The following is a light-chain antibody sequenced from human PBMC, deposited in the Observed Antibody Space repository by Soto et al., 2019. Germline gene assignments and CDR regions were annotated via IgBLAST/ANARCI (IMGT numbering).Light chain of an antibody. V-gene: IGKV3-15*01. CDR1: QSVNNN. J-gene: IGKJ4*01. CDR2: RAS. Sequence: EIIVTQSPATLSVSPGERATLSCRASQSVNNNWAWYQQKPGQAPRLLIYRASTRATGIPARFGGSGYETEVTLTISSLQSADFAIYYCQQYNNWPLLTFGGGTKVEIK. CDR3: QQYNNWPLLT.